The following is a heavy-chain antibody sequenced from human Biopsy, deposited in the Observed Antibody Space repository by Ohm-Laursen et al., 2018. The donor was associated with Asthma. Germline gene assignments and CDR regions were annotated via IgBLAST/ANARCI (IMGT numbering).Heavy chain of an antibody. V-gene: IGHV3-30*03. CDR3: TRGKTWGRSCYFDY. J-gene: IGHJ4*02. CDR1: GFTFSNCG. Sequence: LSLTCTASGFTFSNCGMHWVRQAPGKGLEWVAGIFFDGSNKYYADSVKGRFTISRDNSKDTLYLQVNSLRGDDTAVYYCTRGKTWGRSCYFDYWGQGTLVTVSS. D-gene: IGHD6-6*01. CDR2: IFFDGSNK.